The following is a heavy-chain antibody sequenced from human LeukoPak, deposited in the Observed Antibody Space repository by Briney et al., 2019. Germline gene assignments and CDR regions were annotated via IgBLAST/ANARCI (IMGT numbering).Heavy chain of an antibody. V-gene: IGHV3-23*01. J-gene: IGHJ6*04. Sequence: GGSLRLSCAASGFTFSSYAMSWVRQAPGKGLEWVSAISGSGGSTYYADSVKGRFTISRDNSKNTLYLQMNSLRAEDTAVYYCAKSPNYSSGSWPYYYGMDVWGKGTTVTVSS. D-gene: IGHD3-10*01. CDR2: ISGSGGST. CDR3: AKSPNYSSGSWPYYYGMDV. CDR1: GFTFSSYA.